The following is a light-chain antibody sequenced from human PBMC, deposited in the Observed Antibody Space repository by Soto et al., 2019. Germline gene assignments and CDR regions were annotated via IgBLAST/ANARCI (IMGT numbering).Light chain of an antibody. CDR2: G. CDR3: QSYDSSLSRRWV. CDR1: SSNVGAGYP. V-gene: IGLV1-40*01. Sequence: QSVLTQPPSVSGAPGQRVTISCTGSSSNVGAGYPVHWYQQLPGTAPKLLVAGNRPSGVPDRFSVSKSGASASLAITGLQAEDEADYYCQSYDSSLSRRWVFGGGTKLTVL. J-gene: IGLJ3*02.